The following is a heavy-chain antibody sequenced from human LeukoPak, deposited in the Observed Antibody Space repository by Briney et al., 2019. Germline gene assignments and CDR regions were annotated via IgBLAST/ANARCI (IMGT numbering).Heavy chain of an antibody. V-gene: IGHV3-53*01. CDR3: AREFGYYLDY. CDR1: GFTVSTNY. D-gene: IGHD3-22*01. J-gene: IGHJ4*02. Sequence: GSLRLSCAASGFTVSTNYMSWVRQAPGRGLEWVSIIYTGGDTYXADSVKGRFTVSRDNSKNTLYLQMNSLRAEDTAVYYCAREFGYYLDYWGQGTLVTVSS. CDR2: IYTGGDT.